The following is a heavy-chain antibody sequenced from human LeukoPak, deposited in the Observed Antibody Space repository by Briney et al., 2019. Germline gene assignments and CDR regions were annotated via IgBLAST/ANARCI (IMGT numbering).Heavy chain of an antibody. J-gene: IGHJ4*02. V-gene: IGHV4-31*03. D-gene: IGHD5-18*01. CDR1: GGSISSGGYY. CDR2: IYYSGST. CDR3: ARHGAMAKNYYLDY. Sequence: PSQTLSLTCTVSGGSISSGGYYWSWIRQHPGKGLEWIGYIYYSGSTYYNPSLKSRVTISVDTSKNQFSLKLSSVTAADTAVYYCARHGAMAKNYYLDYWGQGTLVTVSS.